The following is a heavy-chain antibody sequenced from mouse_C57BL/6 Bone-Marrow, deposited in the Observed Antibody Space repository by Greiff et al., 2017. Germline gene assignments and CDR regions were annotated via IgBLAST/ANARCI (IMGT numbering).Heavy chain of an antibody. D-gene: IGHD2-5*01. Sequence: QVQLQQSGAELAKPGASVKLSCKASGYTFTSYWMHWVKQRPGQGLEWIGYINPSSGYTKYNQKFKDKATLTADKSSSTAYMQLSSLPSEDSAVXYVARWHYSSCLHYYAMDYWGQGTSVTVSS. CDR1: GYTFTSYW. V-gene: IGHV1-7*01. CDR2: INPSSGYT. CDR3: ARWHYSSCLHYYAMDY. J-gene: IGHJ4*01.